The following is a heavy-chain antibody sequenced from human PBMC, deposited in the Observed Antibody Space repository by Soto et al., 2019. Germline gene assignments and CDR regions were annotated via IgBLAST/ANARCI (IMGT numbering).Heavy chain of an antibody. Sequence: GGSLRLSCAASGFTFSSYSMNWVRQAPGKGLEWVSSISSSSYTYYADSVKGRFTISRDNAKNTLYLQMNSLRAEDTAVYYCAKDLMRSRSARGYYYMDVWGKGTTVTVS. D-gene: IGHD6-6*01. CDR1: GFTFSSYS. V-gene: IGHV3-21*04. CDR2: ISSSSYT. J-gene: IGHJ6*03. CDR3: AKDLMRSRSARGYYYMDV.